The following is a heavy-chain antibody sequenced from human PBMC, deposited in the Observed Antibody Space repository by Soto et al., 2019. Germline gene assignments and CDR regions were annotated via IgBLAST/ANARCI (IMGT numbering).Heavy chain of an antibody. CDR2: IIPIFGTA. Sequence: QVQLVQSGAEVKKPGSSVKVSCKASGGTFSSYAISWVRQAPGQGLEWMGGIIPIFGTAYYAQKFQGRVTITADKSTSTAYMELSSLRSEDTAVYYCARDSASWYYDFWSGYSGMDVWGQGTTVTVSS. J-gene: IGHJ6*02. CDR3: ARDSASWYYDFWSGYSGMDV. CDR1: GGTFSSYA. D-gene: IGHD3-3*01. V-gene: IGHV1-69*06.